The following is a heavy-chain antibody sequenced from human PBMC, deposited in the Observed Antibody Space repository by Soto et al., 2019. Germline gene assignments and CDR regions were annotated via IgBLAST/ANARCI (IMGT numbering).Heavy chain of an antibody. Sequence: GGSLRLSCAASGSTFRIYSMHWVRQSPGKGLEWVAVMWYDGTNKYYGESVKGRFTISRDNSENTLYLQMNSLRVEDTAVYYCARDATFGTKGGSFDIWGHGTLVTV. V-gene: IGHV3-33*01. CDR1: GSTFRIYS. J-gene: IGHJ3*02. CDR2: MWYDGTNK. CDR3: ARDATFGTKGGSFDI. D-gene: IGHD3-16*01.